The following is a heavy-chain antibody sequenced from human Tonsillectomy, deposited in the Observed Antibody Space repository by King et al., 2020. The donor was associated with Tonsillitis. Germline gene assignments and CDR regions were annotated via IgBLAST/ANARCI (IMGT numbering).Heavy chain of an antibody. J-gene: IGHJ4*02. V-gene: IGHV1-2*02. D-gene: IGHD3-22*01. CDR1: GYTFTGYY. CDR3: ARAQDSSAYYPDY. CDR2: INPNSGGT. Sequence: VQLVESGAEVKKPGASVKVSCKASGYTFTGYYMHWVRQAPGQGLEWMGWINPNSGGTNYAQKFQGRVTMTRDTSISTAYMELSRLGSDDTAMYYCARAQDSSAYYPDYWGQGTLVTVSS.